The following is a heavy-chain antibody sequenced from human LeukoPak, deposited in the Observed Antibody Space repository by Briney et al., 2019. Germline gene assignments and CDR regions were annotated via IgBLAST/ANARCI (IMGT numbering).Heavy chain of an antibody. D-gene: IGHD6-19*01. CDR1: GGSISSGGYY. Sequence: SQTLSLTCTVSGGSISSGGYYWSWIRQHPGKGLEWIGYIYYSGSTYYNPSLKSRVTISVDTSKNQFSLKLSSVTAADTAVYYCARQVYSSGWYYFDYWGQGTLVTVSS. J-gene: IGHJ4*02. V-gene: IGHV4-31*03. CDR2: IYYSGST. CDR3: ARQVYSSGWYYFDY.